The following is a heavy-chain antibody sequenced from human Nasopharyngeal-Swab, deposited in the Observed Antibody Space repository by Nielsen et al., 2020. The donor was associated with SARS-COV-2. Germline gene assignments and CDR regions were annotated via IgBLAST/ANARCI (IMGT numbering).Heavy chain of an antibody. CDR2: ISGSGGST. J-gene: IGHJ4*02. CDR3: AKDLSQGITGTVPFDY. Sequence: GESLKISCAASGFTFSSYAMSWVRQAPGKGLEWVSAISGSGGSTYYADSVKGWFTISRDNSKNTLYLQMNSLRAEDTAVYYCAKDLSQGITGTVPFDYRGQGTLVTVSS. D-gene: IGHD1-20*01. CDR1: GFTFSSYA. V-gene: IGHV3-23*01.